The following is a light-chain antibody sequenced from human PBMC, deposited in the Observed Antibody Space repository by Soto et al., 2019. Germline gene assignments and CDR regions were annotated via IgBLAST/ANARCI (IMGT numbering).Light chain of an antibody. CDR2: GAS. J-gene: IGKJ5*01. CDR3: QQYGSSPPIT. Sequence: EIVLTQSPGTLSLSPGERATLSCRASQSVSSSYLAWYQQKPGQAPRLLIYGASSRATGIPDRFSGSGCGTDFTPTISRLEPEDFAVYYCQQYGSSPPITFGQGTRLEIK. CDR1: QSVSSSY. V-gene: IGKV3-20*01.